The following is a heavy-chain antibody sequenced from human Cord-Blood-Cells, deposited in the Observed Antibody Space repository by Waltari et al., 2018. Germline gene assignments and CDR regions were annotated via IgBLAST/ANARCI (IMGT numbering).Heavy chain of an antibody. CDR1: GFTFDDYA. CDR3: AKARSGGGNAFDI. J-gene: IGHJ3*02. Sequence: EVQLVESGGGLVQPGRSLRLSCAAPGFTFDDYAMHWVRQAPGNGREWVSGISWNSGSIGYADSVKGRFTISRDNAKNSLYLQMNSLRAEDMALYYCAKARSGGGNAFDIWGQGTMVTVSS. CDR2: ISWNSGSI. V-gene: IGHV3-9*03. D-gene: IGHD1-26*01.